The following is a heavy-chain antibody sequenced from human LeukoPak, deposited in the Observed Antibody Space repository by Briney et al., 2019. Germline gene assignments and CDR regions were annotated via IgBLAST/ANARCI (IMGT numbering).Heavy chain of an antibody. D-gene: IGHD5-24*01. CDR2: IYYSGST. CDR1: GGSFSGYY. V-gene: IGHV4-59*08. Sequence: SETLSLTCAVYGGSFSGYYWSWIRQPPGKGLEWIGYIYYSGSTNYNPSLKSRVTISVDTSKNQFSLKLSSVTAADTAAYYCARRRDGYNSVAWFDPWGQGTLVTVSS. J-gene: IGHJ5*02. CDR3: ARRRDGYNSVAWFDP.